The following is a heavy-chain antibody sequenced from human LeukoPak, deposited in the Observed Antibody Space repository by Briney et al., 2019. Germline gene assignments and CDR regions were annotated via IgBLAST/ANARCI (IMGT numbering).Heavy chain of an antibody. CDR2: IKQDGSEK. Sequence: GGSLRLSCAASGFTFSSYWMSWVRRAPGKGLEWVANIKQDGSEKYYVDSVKGRFTISRDNAKNSLYLQMNSLRAEDTAVYYCARDFSDSSSWYYYYYYYMDVWGKGTTVTISS. J-gene: IGHJ6*03. CDR3: ARDFSDSSSWYYYYYYYMDV. CDR1: GFTFSSYW. D-gene: IGHD6-13*01. V-gene: IGHV3-7*01.